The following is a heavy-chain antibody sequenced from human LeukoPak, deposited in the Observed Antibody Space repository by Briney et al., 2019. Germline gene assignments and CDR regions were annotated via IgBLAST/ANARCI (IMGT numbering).Heavy chain of an antibody. V-gene: IGHV3-7*01. CDR1: GFTFSSYW. D-gene: IGHD2-15*01. CDR3: AKDHPSIAR. CDR2: IKQDGSEK. J-gene: IGHJ4*02. Sequence: TGGSLRLSCAASGFTFSSYWMSWVRQAPGKGLEWVANIKQDGSEKYYVDSVKGRFTISRDISKNTLYLQMNSLRPEDTAVYYCAKDHPSIARWGQGTLVTVSS.